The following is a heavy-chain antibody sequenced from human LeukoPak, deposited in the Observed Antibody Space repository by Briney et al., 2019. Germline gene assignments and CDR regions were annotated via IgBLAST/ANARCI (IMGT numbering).Heavy chain of an antibody. Sequence: GGSLRLSCAASGSTFSTYWMHWVRQAPGKGLVWVSRIKIDGGTNYADSVKGRFTISRDNAKKTVSLQMNSLRPEDTGVYYCARAPSEIGGYYPEYFRHWGQGTLVIVSS. CDR2: IKIDGGT. V-gene: IGHV3-74*01. CDR3: ARAPSEIGGYYPEYFRH. J-gene: IGHJ1*01. CDR1: GSTFSTYW. D-gene: IGHD3-22*01.